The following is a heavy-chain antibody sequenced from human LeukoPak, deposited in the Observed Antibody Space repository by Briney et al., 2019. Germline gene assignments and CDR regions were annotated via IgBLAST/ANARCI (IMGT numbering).Heavy chain of an antibody. Sequence: GGSLRLSCAASGFKFSDHFMDWARQAPGKGLEGVVRIRNKANSYTTEYAASVKVRLYISRDDSKNSLYLQMNSLKTEDTAVYYCARGGHGGVWFGELWGQGTLVTVSS. J-gene: IGHJ4*02. CDR1: GFKFSDHF. CDR2: IRNKANSYTT. V-gene: IGHV3-72*01. CDR3: ARGGHGGVWFGEL. D-gene: IGHD3-10*01.